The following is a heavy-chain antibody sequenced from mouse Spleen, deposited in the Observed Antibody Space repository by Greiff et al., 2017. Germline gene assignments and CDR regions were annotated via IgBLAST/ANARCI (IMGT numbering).Heavy chain of an antibody. CDR2: ISSGGSYT. CDR3: ARPYYSNLFAY. CDR1: GITFSSYG. J-gene: IGHJ3*01. V-gene: IGHV5-6*02. D-gene: IGHD2-5*01. Sequence: EVMLVESGGDLVKPGGSLKLSCAASGITFSSYGMSWVRQTPDKRLEWVATISSGGSYTYYPDGVKGRFTISRDNAKNTLYLQMSSLKSEDTAMYYCARPYYSNLFAYWGQGTLVTVSA.